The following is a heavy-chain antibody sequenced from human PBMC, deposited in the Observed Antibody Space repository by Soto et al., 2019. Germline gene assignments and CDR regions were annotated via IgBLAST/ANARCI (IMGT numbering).Heavy chain of an antibody. D-gene: IGHD5-18*01. J-gene: IGHJ4*02. Sequence: EVQLVESGGGLVKPGGSLRLSCAASGFTFSSYSMNWVRQAPGKGLEWVSSISSSSSYIYYADSVKGRFNISRDNAKNSLYLQMNSLRAEGTAVYYCARDGRYSYGDDYWGQGTRVTVSS. V-gene: IGHV3-21*01. CDR2: ISSSSSYI. CDR1: GFTFSSYS. CDR3: ARDGRYSYGDDY.